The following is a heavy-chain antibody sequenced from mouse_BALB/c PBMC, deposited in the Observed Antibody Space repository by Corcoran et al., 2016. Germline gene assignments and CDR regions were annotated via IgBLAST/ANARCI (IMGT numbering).Heavy chain of an antibody. CDR3: ARLYPGIAMDY. Sequence: EVQLQQSGPELVKPGASVKMSCKASGYKFTSYVMHWVKQKPGQGLEWIGYINPYNDGTKYNEKFKGKATLTSDKSSSTAYMELSSLTSEDSAVYYCARLYPGIAMDYWGQGTSVTVSS. CDR1: GYKFTSYV. J-gene: IGHJ4*01. V-gene: IGHV1S136*01. CDR2: INPYNDGT.